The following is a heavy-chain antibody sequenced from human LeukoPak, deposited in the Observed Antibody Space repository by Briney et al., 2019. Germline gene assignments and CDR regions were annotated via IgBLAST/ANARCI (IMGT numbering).Heavy chain of an antibody. D-gene: IGHD7-27*01. Sequence: GGSLRLSCATSGFSFSSYAMSWVRQAPGKGLEWVSGISPSGGGTYYADSVKGRFTISRDDSKNTLSLQMNSLRVEDTALYYCAQDIAWGAFEHWGQGTLVTVSS. CDR2: ISPSGGGT. CDR1: GFSFSSYA. V-gene: IGHV3-23*01. CDR3: AQDIAWGAFEH. J-gene: IGHJ4*02.